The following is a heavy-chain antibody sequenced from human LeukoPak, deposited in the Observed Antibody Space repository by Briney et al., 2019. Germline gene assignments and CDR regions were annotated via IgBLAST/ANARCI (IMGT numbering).Heavy chain of an antibody. CDR1: GFTFSSYA. V-gene: IGHV3-23*01. CDR2: LSGTGATT. J-gene: IGHJ5*02. CDR3: AKEQSGGYCSGGSCYNWFDP. Sequence: GGSLRLSCAASGFTFSSYAMSWVRQAPGKGVGWVSSLSGTGATTSYADSVKGRFTISRDNSKNTLYLQMNSLRAEDTAIYYCAKEQSGGYCSGGSCYNWFDPWGQGTLVTVSS. D-gene: IGHD2-15*01.